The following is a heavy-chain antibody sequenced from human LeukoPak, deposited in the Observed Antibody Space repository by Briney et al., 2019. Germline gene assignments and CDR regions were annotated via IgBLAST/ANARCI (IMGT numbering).Heavy chain of an antibody. D-gene: IGHD1-26*01. CDR1: GFTFSRYA. J-gene: IGHJ6*03. Sequence: PGTSLRLSCVGSGFTFSRYAMQWVRQAPGKGLEWVAAVSYDGSIGFYADSVKGRFTISRDNSKNTLYLQMNSLRAEDTAVYYCARAGSGSYLFWAYYYYYYMDVWGKGTTVTVSS. CDR2: VSYDGSIG. CDR3: ARAGSGSYLFWAYYYYYYMDV. V-gene: IGHV3-30*03.